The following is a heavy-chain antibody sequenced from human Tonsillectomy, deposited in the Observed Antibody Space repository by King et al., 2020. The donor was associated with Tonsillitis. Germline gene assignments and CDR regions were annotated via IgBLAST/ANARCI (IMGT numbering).Heavy chain of an antibody. Sequence: EVQLVESGGGLVQPGGSLRLSCAASGFTFSTYAMSWVRQAPGKGLEWVSAISRSGGSTNYGDSVKGRFTISRDNSKNTLYLQMNSLRAEDTGVYYWAKGVGYCSRTSCYEVEFYFDYWGQGTLVTVSS. CDR3: AKGVGYCSRTSCYEVEFYFDY. CDR1: GFTFSTYA. J-gene: IGHJ4*02. D-gene: IGHD2-2*01. CDR2: ISRSGGST. V-gene: IGHV3-23*04.